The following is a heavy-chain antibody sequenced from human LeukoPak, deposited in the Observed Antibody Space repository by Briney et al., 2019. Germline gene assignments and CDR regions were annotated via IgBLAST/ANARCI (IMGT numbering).Heavy chain of an antibody. Sequence: SETLSLTCTVSGGSISSYYWSWIRQPPGKGLEWIGYIYYSGSTNYNPSLKSRVTISVDTSKNQFSLKLTSVTAADTAVYYCAREYYGSSGYYNDYWGQGALVTVSS. J-gene: IGHJ4*02. D-gene: IGHD3-22*01. CDR3: AREYYGSSGYYNDY. V-gene: IGHV4-59*01. CDR2: IYYSGST. CDR1: GGSISSYY.